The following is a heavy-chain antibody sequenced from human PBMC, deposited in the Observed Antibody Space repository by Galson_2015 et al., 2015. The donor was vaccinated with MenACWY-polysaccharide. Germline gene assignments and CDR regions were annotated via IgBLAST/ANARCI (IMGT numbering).Heavy chain of an antibody. CDR2: ITGSGSHA. Sequence: SLRLSCAASGFSFSAYAMGRVRHIPGKGLEWVSSITGSGSHAFYADSVRGRFTMSKDNSKNMLFLQMDTLRAEDTAVYHCARISLQSRNFDFWGQGTLVTVSS. V-gene: IGHV3-23*01. CDR3: ARISLQSRNFDF. CDR1: GFSFSAYA. J-gene: IGHJ4*02.